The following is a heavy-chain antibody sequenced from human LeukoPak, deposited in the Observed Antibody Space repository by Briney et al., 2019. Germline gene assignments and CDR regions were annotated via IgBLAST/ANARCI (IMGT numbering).Heavy chain of an antibody. D-gene: IGHD3-3*01. Sequence: SETLSLTCTVSGGSISSSSYYWGWIRQPPGKGLEWIGSIYYSGSTYYNPSLKSRVTISVDTSKNQFSLKLSSVTAADTAVYYCARHGLDYDFWFDYWGQGTLVTVSS. CDR1: GGSISSSSYY. J-gene: IGHJ4*02. V-gene: IGHV4-39*01. CDR3: ARHGLDYDFWFDY. CDR2: IYYSGST.